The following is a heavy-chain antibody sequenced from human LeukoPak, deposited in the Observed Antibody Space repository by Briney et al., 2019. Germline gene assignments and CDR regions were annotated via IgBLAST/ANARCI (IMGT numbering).Heavy chain of an antibody. CDR1: GDIVSNNLAT. CDR2: TYCRSQYFS. V-gene: IGHV6-1*01. J-gene: IGHJ4*02. CDR3: ARGSYDSSGYFSYYFDS. D-gene: IGHD3-22*01. Sequence: SQTLSLTCAISGDIVSNNLATWNWIRQSPSRGLEWLVRTYCRSQYFSDYVESLKGRITINPDTSKNQFSLQLSSVTPEDTAVYYCARGSYDSSGYFSYYFDSWGQGALVTVSS.